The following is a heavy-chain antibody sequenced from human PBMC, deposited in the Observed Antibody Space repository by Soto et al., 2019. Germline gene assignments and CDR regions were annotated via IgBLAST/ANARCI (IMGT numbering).Heavy chain of an antibody. Sequence: ASVNVSCKASGYTFTSYGISWVRQAPGQGLEWMGWISAYNGNTNYAQKLQGRVTITRDTSASTAYMELSSLRSEDTAVYYCARDTRSGWYPGYYFDYWDQGTLVTVS. V-gene: IGHV1-18*01. D-gene: IGHD6-19*01. CDR3: ARDTRSGWYPGYYFDY. CDR1: GYTFTSYG. J-gene: IGHJ4*02. CDR2: ISAYNGNT.